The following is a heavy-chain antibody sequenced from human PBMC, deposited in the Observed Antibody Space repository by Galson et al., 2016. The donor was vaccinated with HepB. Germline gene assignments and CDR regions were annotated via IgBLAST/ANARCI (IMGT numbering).Heavy chain of an antibody. CDR1: GFIVRRNC. V-gene: IGHV3-53*01. CDR2: IYGGGTT. D-gene: IGHD4-17*01. J-gene: IGHJ4*02. CDR3: AARDWGDYPYFDF. Sequence: SLRLSCAASGFIVRRNCMTWVRQAPGKGLEWVAVIYGGGTTYYAESVKGRFTISRDSSTNTLHLQMNNLRAEDTALYYCAARDWGDYPYFDFWGQGIRVTVSP.